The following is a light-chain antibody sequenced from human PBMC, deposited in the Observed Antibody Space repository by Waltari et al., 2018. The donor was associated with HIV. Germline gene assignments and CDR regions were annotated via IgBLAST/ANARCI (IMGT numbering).Light chain of an antibody. CDR2: GGS. Sequence: IQLTQSPFSLSASIGDKVSITCRASQSLSDFLHWYQQKPGKPPKLLIHGGSTLESGVPSRFSGSGSDTDYTLTISSLQPDEFATYYCLQSRSIPVTFGPGTKV. CDR3: LQSRSIPVT. V-gene: IGKV1-39*01. CDR1: QSLSDF. J-gene: IGKJ3*01.